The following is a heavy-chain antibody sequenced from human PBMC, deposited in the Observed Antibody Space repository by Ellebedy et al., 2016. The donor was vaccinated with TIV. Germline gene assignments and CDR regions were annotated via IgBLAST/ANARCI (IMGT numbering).Heavy chain of an antibody. CDR2: ISADGSST. CDR1: GFSFSAFA. CDR3: AKGSSSGFNYDRVGFEY. J-gene: IGHJ4*02. D-gene: IGHD3-22*01. V-gene: IGHV3-23*01. Sequence: GESLKISCAASGFSFSAFAMHWVRQAPGKGLEWLSVISADGSSTSHADSVTGRFPITRDNSKNTLSLQMSRREPEDTAVYFCAKGSSSGFNYDRVGFEYWGQGTLVTVSS.